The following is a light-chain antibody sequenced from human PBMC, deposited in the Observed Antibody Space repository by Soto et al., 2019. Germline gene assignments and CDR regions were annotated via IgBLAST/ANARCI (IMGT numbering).Light chain of an antibody. CDR2: ENN. Sequence: QSVLTQPPSVSAAPGQQVTISCSGGSSNIGKNFVSWYQQLPGSAPKLLIYENNKRPSGIPDRFSGSKSGTSATLGISELQTGDEADYYCGTWDNSLSAVVFGGGTQLTVL. CDR3: GTWDNSLSAVV. V-gene: IGLV1-51*02. J-gene: IGLJ2*01. CDR1: SSNIGKNF.